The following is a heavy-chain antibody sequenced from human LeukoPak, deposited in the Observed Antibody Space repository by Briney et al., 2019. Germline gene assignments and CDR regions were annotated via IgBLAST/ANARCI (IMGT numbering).Heavy chain of an antibody. D-gene: IGHD6-13*01. J-gene: IGHJ4*02. CDR3: ARDMSSSWDYFDY. V-gene: IGHV1-3*01. Sequence: ASVKVSCKASGYTFTSYAMHWVRQAPGQRLEWMGWINAGNGNTKYSQEFQGRVTITRDTSASTAYMELSSLRSDDTAVYYCARDMSSSWDYFDYWGQGTLVTVSS. CDR1: GYTFTSYA. CDR2: INAGNGNT.